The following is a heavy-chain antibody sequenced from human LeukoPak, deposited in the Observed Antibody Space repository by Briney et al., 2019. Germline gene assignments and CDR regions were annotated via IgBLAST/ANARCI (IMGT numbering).Heavy chain of an antibody. D-gene: IGHD3-22*01. CDR1: GFTFSSYG. CDR2: ISYDGSNK. V-gene: IGHV3-30*18. J-gene: IGHJ1*01. Sequence: GGSLRLSCAASGFTFSSYGMHWVREAPGKGLEWVAVISYDGSNKYYADSVKGRFTISRDNSKNTLYLQMNSLRAEDTAVYYCAKDPAYYYDSSGYFGVRGAEYFQHWGQGTLVTVSS. CDR3: AKDPAYYYDSSGYFGVRGAEYFQH.